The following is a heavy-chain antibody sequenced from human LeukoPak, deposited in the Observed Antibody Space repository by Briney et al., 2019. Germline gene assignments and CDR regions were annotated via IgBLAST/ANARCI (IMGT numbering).Heavy chain of an antibody. CDR3: ARGPYSYDSSGAFDI. J-gene: IGHJ3*02. CDR2: ISSSEST. Sequence: PSETLSLTCTVSGDSISSGDYYWSWIRQPAGKGLEWIGRISSSESTNYNPSLKSRVTISVDTSKNQFSLKLSSVTAADTAVYFCARGPYSYDSSGAFDIWGQGTMVTVSS. D-gene: IGHD3-22*01. CDR1: GDSISSGDYY. V-gene: IGHV4-61*02.